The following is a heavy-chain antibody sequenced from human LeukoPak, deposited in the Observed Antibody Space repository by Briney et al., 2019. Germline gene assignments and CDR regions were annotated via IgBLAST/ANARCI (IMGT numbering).Heavy chain of an antibody. CDR3: AKSVGGWLQFTLDY. D-gene: IGHD5-24*01. CDR2: ISWNSGSI. CDR1: GFTFDDYA. J-gene: IGHJ4*02. Sequence: GGSLRLSCAASGFTFDDYAMHWVRQAPGKGLEWVSGISWNSGSIGYADSVKGRFTISRDNAKNSLYLQMNSLRAEDTALYYCAKSVGGWLQFTLDYWGQGTLVTVSS. V-gene: IGHV3-9*01.